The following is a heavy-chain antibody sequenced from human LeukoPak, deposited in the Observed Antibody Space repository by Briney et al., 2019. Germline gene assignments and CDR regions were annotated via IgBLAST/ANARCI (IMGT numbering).Heavy chain of an antibody. CDR3: ARYLVAARPDAFDI. Sequence: GGSLRLSCAASGFTFSSYSMNWVRQAPGKGLEWVSGINWNGGSTGYADSVKGRFTISRDNAKNSLYLQMNSLRAEDTALYYCARYLVAARPDAFDIWGQGTMVTVSS. J-gene: IGHJ3*02. CDR2: INWNGGST. D-gene: IGHD6-6*01. CDR1: GFTFSSYS. V-gene: IGHV3-20*04.